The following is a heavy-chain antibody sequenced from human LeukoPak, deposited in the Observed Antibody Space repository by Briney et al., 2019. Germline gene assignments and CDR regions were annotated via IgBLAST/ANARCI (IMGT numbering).Heavy chain of an antibody. CDR1: GGSINNDNYY. J-gene: IGHJ3*02. CDR2: IYTSGST. V-gene: IGHV4-61*02. CDR3: ARDYSQYSSAFDI. Sequence: PSETLSLTCTVSGGSINNDNYYWSWIRQPAGKGLEWIGRIYTSGSTNYNPSLKSRVTMSVGTSKNQFSLKLSSVTAADTAVYYCARDYSQYSSAFDIWGQGTMVTVSS. D-gene: IGHD6-13*01.